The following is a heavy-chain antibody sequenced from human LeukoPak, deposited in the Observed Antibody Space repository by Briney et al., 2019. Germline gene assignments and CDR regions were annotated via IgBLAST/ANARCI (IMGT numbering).Heavy chain of an antibody. CDR3: VKSGIAAAGQRGYFDY. J-gene: IGHJ4*02. CDR2: MSNDGSNK. D-gene: IGHD6-13*01. Sequence: GGSLRLSCAASGFTFSSYGMHWVRQAPGKGLEWVAVMSNDGSNKYYADSVKGRFTVSRGNSKNTLYLQMNSLRAEDTATYYCVKSGIAAAGQRGYFDYWGQGTLVTVSS. CDR1: GFTFSSYG. V-gene: IGHV3-30*18.